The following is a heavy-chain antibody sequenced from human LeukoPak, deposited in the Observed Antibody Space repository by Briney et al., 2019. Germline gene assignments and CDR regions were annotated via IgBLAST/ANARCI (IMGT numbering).Heavy chain of an antibody. V-gene: IGHV3-7*05. CDR1: GFIFNEKW. D-gene: IGHD3/OR15-3a*01. J-gene: IGHJ4*02. CDR2: INQDGSET. Sequence: GGSLRISCVVSGFIFNEKWMTWVRQAPGKGLEWVAAINQDGSETFYVDSEKVRFTVSRDNAKNALYLQMDSLRAEDTAVYYCVRDGPRTYDYWGQGTLVTVSS. CDR3: VRDGPRTYDY.